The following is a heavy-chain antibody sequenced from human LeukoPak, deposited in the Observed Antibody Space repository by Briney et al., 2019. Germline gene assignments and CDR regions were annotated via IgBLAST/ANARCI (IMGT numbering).Heavy chain of an antibody. CDR3: ARVQVRDFWSGPRFEYFQH. CDR2: ISSSSSTI. J-gene: IGHJ1*01. V-gene: IGHV3-48*02. Sequence: GGSLRLSCAASGFTFSSYSMNWVRQAPGKGLEWVSYISSSSSTIYYADSVKGRFTISRDNAKNSLYLQMNSLRDEDTAVYYCARVQVRDFWSGPRFEYFQHWGQDTLVTVSS. CDR1: GFTFSSYS. D-gene: IGHD3-3*01.